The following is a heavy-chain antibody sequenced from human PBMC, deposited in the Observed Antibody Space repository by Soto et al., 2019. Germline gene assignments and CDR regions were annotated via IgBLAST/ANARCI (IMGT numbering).Heavy chain of an antibody. V-gene: IGHV1-18*01. CDR3: ARDPKELPSDINWFDP. Sequence: ASVKVSCKASGYTFTSYGISWVRQAPGQGLEWMGWISGYNGNTNYAQKFQGRVTITADESTSTAYMELSSLRSEDTAVYYCARDPKELPSDINWFDPWGQGTLVTVSS. CDR1: GYTFTSYG. D-gene: IGHD1-1*01. CDR2: ISGYNGNT. J-gene: IGHJ5*02.